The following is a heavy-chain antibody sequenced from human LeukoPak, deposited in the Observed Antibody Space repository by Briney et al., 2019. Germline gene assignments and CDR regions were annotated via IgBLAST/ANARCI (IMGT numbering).Heavy chain of an antibody. Sequence: SETLSLTCTVSGGSISSYYWSWIRQPPGKGLEWIGYIYYSGSTNYNPSLKSRVTISVDTSKNQFSLKLSSVTAADTAVYYCARQVRSEQRLVPFDYWGQGTLVTVSS. J-gene: IGHJ4*02. D-gene: IGHD6-19*01. CDR1: GGSISSYY. V-gene: IGHV4-59*08. CDR3: ARQVRSEQRLVPFDY. CDR2: IYYSGST.